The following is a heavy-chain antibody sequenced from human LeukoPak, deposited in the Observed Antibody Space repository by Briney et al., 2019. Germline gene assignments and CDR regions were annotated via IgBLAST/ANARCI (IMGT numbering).Heavy chain of an antibody. CDR2: INHSGST. CDR1: GGSFSGYY. J-gene: IGHJ4*02. V-gene: IGHV4-34*01. CDR3: ARPPYGGYGDY. Sequence: SETLSLTCAVYGGSFSGYYWSWIRQPPGKGLEWIGEINHSGSTNYNLSLKSRVTISVDTSKNQFSLKLSSVTAADTAVYYCARPPYGGYGDYWGQGTLVTVSS. D-gene: IGHD5-12*01.